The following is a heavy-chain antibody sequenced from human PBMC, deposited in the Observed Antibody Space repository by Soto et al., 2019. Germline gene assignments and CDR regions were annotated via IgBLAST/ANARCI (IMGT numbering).Heavy chain of an antibody. Sequence: EVQLLESGGGLVQPGGSLRLSCAASGFTFSSYAMSWVRQAPGKGLEWVAVISGSGGSTYYADSVKGRFTISRDNSKNTLYQQMNSLRAEDTAVYYCASRSSGWYFDSWGQGTLVTVSS. D-gene: IGHD6-19*01. CDR1: GFTFSSYA. V-gene: IGHV3-23*01. CDR3: ASRSSGWYFDS. J-gene: IGHJ4*02. CDR2: ISGSGGST.